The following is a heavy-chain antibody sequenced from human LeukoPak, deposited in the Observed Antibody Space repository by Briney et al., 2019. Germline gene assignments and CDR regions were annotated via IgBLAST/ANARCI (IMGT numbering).Heavy chain of an antibody. J-gene: IGHJ6*03. Sequence: PGGSLRLSCAASGFTFSSYAMSWVRQAPGKGLEWVAVISYDGSNKYYADSVKGRFTISRDNSKNTLYLQMNSLRAEDTAVYYCARASVTLQYYYYYYMDVWGKGTTVSVSS. CDR3: ARASVTLQYYYYYYMDV. D-gene: IGHD4-17*01. CDR1: GFTFSSYA. V-gene: IGHV3-30*04. CDR2: ISYDGSNK.